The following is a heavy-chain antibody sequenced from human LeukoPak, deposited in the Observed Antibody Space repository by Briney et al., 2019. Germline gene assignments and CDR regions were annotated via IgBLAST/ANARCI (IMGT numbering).Heavy chain of an antibody. J-gene: IGHJ2*01. D-gene: IGHD3-9*01. V-gene: IGHV4-34*01. CDR3: ARRLDILTGPRRRYFDL. CDR2: INHSGST. Sequence: SETLSLTCAVYGGSFSGYYWSWIRQPPGKGLEWIGKINHSGSTNYNPSLKSRVTISVDTSKNQFSLKLSSVTAADTAVYYCARRLDILTGPRRRYFDLWGRGTLVTVSS. CDR1: GGSFSGYY.